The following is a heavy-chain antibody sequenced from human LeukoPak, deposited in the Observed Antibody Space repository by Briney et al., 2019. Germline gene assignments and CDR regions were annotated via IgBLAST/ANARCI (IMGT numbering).Heavy chain of an antibody. D-gene: IGHD4-17*01. V-gene: IGHV3-23*01. CDR2: ISGSGYST. CDR1: GFTFGSYA. CDR3: ARSPDGDYGDY. J-gene: IGHJ4*02. Sequence: GGSLRLSCAASGFTFGSYAMSWVRQAPGKGLEWVSYISGSGYSTYHADSVKGRFTISRDNSKNTLFLQMNSLRAEDTAVYYCARSPDGDYGDYWGQGTLSPSPQ.